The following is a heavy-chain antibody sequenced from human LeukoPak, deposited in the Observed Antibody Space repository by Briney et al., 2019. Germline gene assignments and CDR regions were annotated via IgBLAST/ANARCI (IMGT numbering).Heavy chain of an antibody. V-gene: IGHV3-23*01. CDR2: ISGSGSAA. J-gene: IGHJ4*02. D-gene: IGHD3-3*01. CDR3: AIDGGY. Sequence: GGSLRLSCAASGFTLSTYAVTWVRQAPGKGLEWVSAISGSGSAASYADSVKGRFTISRDNSKNTVFVQMNSLRAEDTAVYYCAIDGGYWGQGTLVIVSS. CDR1: GFTLSTYA.